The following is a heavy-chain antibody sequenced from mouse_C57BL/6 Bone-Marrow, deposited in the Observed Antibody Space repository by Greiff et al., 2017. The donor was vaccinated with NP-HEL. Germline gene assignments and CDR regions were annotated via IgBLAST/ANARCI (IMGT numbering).Heavy chain of an antibody. CDR2: IYPRSGNT. J-gene: IGHJ3*01. CDR1: GYTFTSYG. Sequence: QVQLQQSGAELARPGASVKLSCKASGYTFTSYGISWVKQRTGQGLEWIGAIYPRSGNTYYNEKFKGKATLTADKSSSTAYMELRSLTSEDSAVYFCARGDYGSWFAYWGQGTLVTVSA. CDR3: ARGDYGSWFAY. V-gene: IGHV1-81*01. D-gene: IGHD1-1*01.